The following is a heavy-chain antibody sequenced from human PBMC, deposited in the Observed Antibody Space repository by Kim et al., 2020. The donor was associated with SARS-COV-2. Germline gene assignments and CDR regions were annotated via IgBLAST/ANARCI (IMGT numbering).Heavy chain of an antibody. V-gene: IGHV4-59*13. Sequence: SETLSLTCTVSGGSISSYYWSWIRQPPGKGLEWIGYIYYSGSTNYNPSLKSRVTISVDTSKNQFSLKLSSVTAADTAVYYCARGAAMVTSYYYYGMDVWGQGTTVTVSS. CDR1: GGSISSYY. CDR3: ARGAAMVTSYYYYGMDV. CDR2: IYYSGST. D-gene: IGHD5-18*01. J-gene: IGHJ6*02.